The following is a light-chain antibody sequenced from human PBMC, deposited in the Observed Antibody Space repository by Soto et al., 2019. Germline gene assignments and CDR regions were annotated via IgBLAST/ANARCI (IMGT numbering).Light chain of an antibody. V-gene: IGLV1-47*01. CDR2: GNN. CDR3: AAWDDSLSGPAYV. Sequence: QSVLTQPPSASGAPGQRVTISCSGSSSNNGSNYVYWYQQLPGTAPKLLIYGNNQRPSGVPDRFSGSKSGTSASLAISGLRSEDEADYYCAAWDDSLSGPAYVFGTGTKVTVL. CDR1: SSNNGSNY. J-gene: IGLJ1*01.